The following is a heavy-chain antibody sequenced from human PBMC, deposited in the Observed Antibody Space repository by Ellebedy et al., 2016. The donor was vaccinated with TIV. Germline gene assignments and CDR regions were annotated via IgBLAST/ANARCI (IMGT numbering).Heavy chain of an antibody. CDR1: GFTFSSYA. J-gene: IGHJ6*02. Sequence: GGSLRLSXAASGFTFSSYAMSWVRQAPGKGLEWVSAISGSGGSTYYADSVKGRFTISRDNSKNTLFVQMNSLRAEDTAIYYCARARDAYYHYGMDVWGQGTTVTVSS. CDR2: ISGSGGST. CDR3: ARARDAYYHYGMDV. V-gene: IGHV3-23*01.